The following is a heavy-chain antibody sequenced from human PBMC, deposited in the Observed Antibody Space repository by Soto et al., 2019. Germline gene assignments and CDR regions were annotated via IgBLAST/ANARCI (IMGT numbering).Heavy chain of an antibody. V-gene: IGHV3-66*01. D-gene: IGHD4-17*01. CDR3: ARSPTRTNYADYFDP. CDR2: IYSGGGT. J-gene: IGHJ5*02. CDR1: GFTVSNNY. Sequence: EVQLVESGGGLVQPGGSLRLSCAASGFTVSNNYMSWVRQAPGKGLEYVSVIYSGGGTYYADSVKGRFTFSRDNSKNTLYLQKNSLGAEDTAVYYCARSPTRTNYADYFDPWGQGTLVTVSS.